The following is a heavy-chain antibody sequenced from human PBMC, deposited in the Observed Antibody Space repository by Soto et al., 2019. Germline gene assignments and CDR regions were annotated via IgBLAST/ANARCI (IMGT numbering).Heavy chain of an antibody. V-gene: IGHV1-2*02. D-gene: IGHD3-16*02. CDR3: ARDPGTVGSTYYDXVWGSYRHYHYYYGMDV. CDR2: INPNSGGT. CDR1: GYTFTGYY. J-gene: IGHJ6*02. Sequence: ASVKVSCKASGYTFTGYYMHWVRQAPGQGREWMGWINPNSGGTNYAQKFQGRVTMTSDTSISTAYMELSMLRSDDTAVYYCARDPGTVGSTYYDXVWGSYRHYHYYYGMDVWGQGTTVTVSS.